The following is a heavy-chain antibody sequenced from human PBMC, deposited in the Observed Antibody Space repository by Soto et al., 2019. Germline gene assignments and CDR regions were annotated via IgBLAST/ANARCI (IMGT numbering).Heavy chain of an antibody. J-gene: IGHJ4*02. D-gene: IGHD3-3*01. CDR1: GGSISSSSYY. CDR3: ARPYYDFWSGQKGGFDY. Sequence: SETLSVTCTVSGGSISSSSYYWGWIRQPPGKGLEWIGSIYYSGSTYYNPSLKSRVTISVDTSKNQFSLKLSSVTAADTAVYYCARPYYDFWSGQKGGFDYWGQGTLVTVSS. V-gene: IGHV4-39*01. CDR2: IYYSGST.